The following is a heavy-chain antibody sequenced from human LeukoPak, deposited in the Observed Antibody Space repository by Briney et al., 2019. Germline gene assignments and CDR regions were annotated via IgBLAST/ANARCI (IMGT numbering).Heavy chain of an antibody. CDR1: GFTFSVYW. J-gene: IGHJ6*02. CDR3: ARGAHYGMDV. V-gene: IGHV3-74*01. CDR2: VNSDGSST. Sequence: TGGSLRLSCAASGFTFSVYWLHWVRQAPGKGLVWVSHVNSDGSSTRNADSVKGRFTISRDNAKNTLYLQMNTLRAEDTAVYYCARGAHYGMDVWGQGTTVTVSS.